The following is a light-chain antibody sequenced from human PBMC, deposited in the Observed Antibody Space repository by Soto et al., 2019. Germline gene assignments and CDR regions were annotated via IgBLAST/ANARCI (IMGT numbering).Light chain of an antibody. CDR1: QSVRNGA. J-gene: IGKJ2*01. V-gene: IGKV3-20*01. CDR3: HQYGDSAHT. Sequence: EIVLTQSPGTLSLSPGEGATVSCRASQSVRNGALAWYQQKPGQAPRLLIFGASSRATDVPDRFSGSGSGTHFTLTSSRLEPEDFAVYYCHQYGDSAHTFGQGTKLDIK. CDR2: GAS.